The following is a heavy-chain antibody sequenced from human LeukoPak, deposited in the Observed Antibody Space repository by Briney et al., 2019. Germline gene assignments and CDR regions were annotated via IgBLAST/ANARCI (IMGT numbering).Heavy chain of an antibody. D-gene: IGHD3-3*01. CDR2: ISGNGNNI. V-gene: IGHV3-43*02. CDR1: GFTFEDYG. CDR3: AKDLPQYYDFWSGYYGGFDY. J-gene: IGHJ4*02. Sequence: GGSLRLSGAASGFTFEDYGMHWVRQGPGKGLEWVSLISGNGNNIYYADSVKGRFTISRDNSKNSLYLQMNSLRTEDTALYYCAKDLPQYYDFWSGYYGGFDYWGQGTLVTVSS.